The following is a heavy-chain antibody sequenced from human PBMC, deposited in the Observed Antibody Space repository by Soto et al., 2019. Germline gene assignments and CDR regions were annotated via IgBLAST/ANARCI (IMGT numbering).Heavy chain of an antibody. CDR1: GNIFTSHY. CDR3: FRDVGD. D-gene: IGHD3-3*01. CDR2: INPSGGRT. J-gene: IGHJ4*02. V-gene: IGHV1-46*03. Sequence: QVHLVQSGAEVKKPGASVKVSCKVSGNIFTSHYMHWVRQAPGQGLEWMAMINPSGGRTSYAQMFQGRVTMTRDTSTSTVHMELSSLRSEDTAVYYCFRDVGDWGQGTLVTVSS.